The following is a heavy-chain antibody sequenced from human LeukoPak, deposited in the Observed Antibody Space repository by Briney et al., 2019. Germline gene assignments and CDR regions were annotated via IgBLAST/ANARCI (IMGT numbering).Heavy chain of an antibody. Sequence: ASVKVSCKASGYTFTSYDINWVRQATGQGLEWMGWMNPHSGNTGYAQKFQGRVTVTRNTSISTAYVELSSLRSEDTAVYYCARVYYDFWSGYLGLWGQGTLVTVSS. J-gene: IGHJ4*02. CDR3: ARVYYDFWSGYLGL. D-gene: IGHD3-3*01. CDR2: MNPHSGNT. V-gene: IGHV1-8*01. CDR1: GYTFTSYD.